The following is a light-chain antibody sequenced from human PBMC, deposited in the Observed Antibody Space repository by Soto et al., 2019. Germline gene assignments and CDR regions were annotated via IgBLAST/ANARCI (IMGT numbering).Light chain of an antibody. CDR1: QSVSSSY. V-gene: IGKV3-20*01. CDR2: GAS. CDR3: QQYGSSPST. Sequence: EIVLTQSPGTPSLSPGERATLSCRASQSVSSSYLAWYQQKPGQAPRFLIYGASNRATGIPDRFSGSGSGTDFTLTISRLEPEDFAVHYCQQYGSSPSTFGPGTKVDIK. J-gene: IGKJ3*01.